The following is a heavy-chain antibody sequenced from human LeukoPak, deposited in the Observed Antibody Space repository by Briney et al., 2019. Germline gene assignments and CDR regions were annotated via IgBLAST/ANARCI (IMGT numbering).Heavy chain of an antibody. CDR2: IWYDGSNK. J-gene: IGHJ3*02. Sequence: GSLRLSCAASGFTFSSYSMHWVRQAPGKGLEWVAVIWYDGSNKYYADSVKGRFTISRDNSKNTLYLQMNSLRAEDTAVYYCARDEASRRAFDIWGQGTMVTVSS. CDR1: GFTFSSYS. D-gene: IGHD2-2*01. CDR3: ARDEASRRAFDI. V-gene: IGHV3-33*01.